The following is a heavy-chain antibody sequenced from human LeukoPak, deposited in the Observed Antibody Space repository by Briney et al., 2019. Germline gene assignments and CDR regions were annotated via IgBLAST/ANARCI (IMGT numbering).Heavy chain of an antibody. CDR3: ARGGALTSFDS. V-gene: IGHV1-18*01. Sequence: ASVKVSCKASGFSFSSYGFSCVRQAPGQGLEWMGWISAYNGKTNYAQKFQGRVTMTTDTSTTTVYMDLRSLRSDDTAVYFCARGGALTSFDSWGQGTLITVSS. CDR1: GFSFSSYG. D-gene: IGHD1-26*01. J-gene: IGHJ4*02. CDR2: ISAYNGKT.